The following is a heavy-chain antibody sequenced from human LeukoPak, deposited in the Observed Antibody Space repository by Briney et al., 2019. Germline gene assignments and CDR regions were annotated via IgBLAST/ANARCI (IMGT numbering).Heavy chain of an antibody. CDR3: ARGLSSGWQYYFDY. CDR2: IIPIFGTA. D-gene: IGHD6-19*01. CDR1: GGTFTSYA. V-gene: IGHV1-69*13. Sequence: ASVKVSCKASGGTFTSYAISWVRQAPGQGLEWMGGIIPIFGTANYAQKFQGRVTITADESTSTAYMELSSLRSEDTAVYYCARGLSSGWQYYFDYWGQGTLVTVSS. J-gene: IGHJ4*02.